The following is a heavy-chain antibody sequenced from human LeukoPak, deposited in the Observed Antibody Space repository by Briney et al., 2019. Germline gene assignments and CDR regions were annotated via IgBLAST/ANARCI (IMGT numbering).Heavy chain of an antibody. CDR1: GFRFTDYS. CDR2: LGRSGEYK. J-gene: IGHJ6*02. CDR3: VKDRPCETCMPMDA. D-gene: IGHD2-2*01. Sequence: GGSLRLSCAASGFRFTDYSMSWVRQAPGKGLEWVAGLGRSGEYKYYADSVKGRFTVSRDNSKDTVSLQMNSLRAEDSAIYFCVKDRPCETCMPMDAWGQGTTVTVSS. V-gene: IGHV3-23*01.